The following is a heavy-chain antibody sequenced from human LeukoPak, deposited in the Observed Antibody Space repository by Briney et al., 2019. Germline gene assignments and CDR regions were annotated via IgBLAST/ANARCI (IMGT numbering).Heavy chain of an antibody. D-gene: IGHD6-13*01. CDR1: GCSISSCY. Sequence: AGTLSLTCTVSGCSISSCYWSWVRQPPGKGLEWVGYIYYSGSTNYNPSLKSRVTISVDTSKNHLSLKLSSVTAADTSVYYCARGPRENSRCWYAGGYYYGMDVWGQGTTVTVSS. CDR3: ARGPRENSRCWYAGGYYYGMDV. CDR2: IYYSGST. J-gene: IGHJ6*02. V-gene: IGHV4-59*01.